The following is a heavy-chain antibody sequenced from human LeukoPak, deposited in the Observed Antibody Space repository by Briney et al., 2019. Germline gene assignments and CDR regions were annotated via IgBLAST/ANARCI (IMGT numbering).Heavy chain of an antibody. CDR2: ISGSGGST. Sequence: GGSLRLSCAASGFTFSSYGMSWVRQAPGKGLEWVSAISGSGGSTYYADSVKGRFTISRDNAKNSLYLQMNSLRAEDTAVYYCARDEERVVTAIGAFDIWGQGTMVTVSS. V-gene: IGHV3-23*01. D-gene: IGHD2-21*02. CDR1: GFTFSSYG. J-gene: IGHJ3*02. CDR3: ARDEERVVTAIGAFDI.